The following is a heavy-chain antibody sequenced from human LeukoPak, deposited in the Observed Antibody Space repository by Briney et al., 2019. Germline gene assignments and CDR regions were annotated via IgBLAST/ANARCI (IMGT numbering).Heavy chain of an antibody. CDR1: GFPFSSYW. D-gene: IGHD4/OR15-4a*01. CDR2: IKPDGSEK. CDR3: ARDLVRYFDY. Sequence: GGSLRLSCAASGFPFSSYWMSWVRQAPGKGLEWVANIKPDGSEKSYVDSVKGRFTISRDNAKNSLYLQMNSLRAEDTAVYYCARDLVRYFDYWGQGTLVTVSS. V-gene: IGHV3-7*05. J-gene: IGHJ4*02.